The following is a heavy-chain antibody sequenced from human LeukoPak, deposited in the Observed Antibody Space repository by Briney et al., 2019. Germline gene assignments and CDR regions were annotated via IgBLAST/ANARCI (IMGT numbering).Heavy chain of an antibody. V-gene: IGHV4-34*01. CDR3: ARGLWEGYYFDY. CDR1: GGSFSGYY. D-gene: IGHD3-16*01. CDR2: INHSGST. J-gene: IGHJ4*02. Sequence: SETLSLTCAVYGGSFSGYYWSWIRQPPGKGLEWIGEINHSGSTNYNPSLKSRVTISVDTSKNQFSLKLSSVTAADTAVYYCARGLWEGYYFDYWGQGTLVTVSS.